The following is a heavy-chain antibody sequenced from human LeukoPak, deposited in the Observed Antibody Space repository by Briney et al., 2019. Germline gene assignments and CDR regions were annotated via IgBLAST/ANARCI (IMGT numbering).Heavy chain of an antibody. CDR3: TTNPYDRSGYHI. D-gene: IGHD3-22*01. CDR2: IKSNTDGGTT. CDR1: GLTFTRAW. J-gene: IGHJ3*02. V-gene: IGHV3-15*01. Sequence: GGSLRLSCAASGLTFTRAWMTWVRQAPGEGLEWVGRIKSNTDGGTTDYAAPVKGRFTISRDDSKNTLYLQMNSLKTEDTAVYYCTTNPYDRSGYHIWGQGTMVTVSS.